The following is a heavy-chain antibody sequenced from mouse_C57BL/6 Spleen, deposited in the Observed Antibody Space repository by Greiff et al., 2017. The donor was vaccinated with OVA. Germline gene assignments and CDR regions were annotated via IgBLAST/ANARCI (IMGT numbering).Heavy chain of an antibody. CDR2: ISNGGGST. Sequence: EVQVVESGGGLVQPGGSLKLSCAASGFTFSDYYMYWVRQTPEKRLEWVAYISNGGGSTYYPDTVKGRFTISRDNAKNTLYLQMSRLKSEDTAMYYCARRMRGDYAMDYWGQGTSVTVSS. V-gene: IGHV5-12*01. CDR1: GFTFSDYY. J-gene: IGHJ4*01. CDR3: ARRMRGDYAMDY.